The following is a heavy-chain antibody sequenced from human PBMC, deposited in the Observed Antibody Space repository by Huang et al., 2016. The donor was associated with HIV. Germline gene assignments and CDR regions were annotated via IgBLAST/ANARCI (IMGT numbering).Heavy chain of an antibody. CDR3: AKGSMANAFDI. D-gene: IGHD3-10*01. V-gene: IGHV3-30*02. CDR1: GFTFSSYG. Sequence: QVQLVESGGGVVQPGGSLRLSCAASGFTFSSYGMHWVRQAPGKGVEWVAFIRYDGINKYYADSVRGRFTISRDNSKNTLYLQMNSLRAEDTAVYYCAKGSMANAFDIWGQGTMVTVSS. CDR2: IRYDGINK. J-gene: IGHJ3*02.